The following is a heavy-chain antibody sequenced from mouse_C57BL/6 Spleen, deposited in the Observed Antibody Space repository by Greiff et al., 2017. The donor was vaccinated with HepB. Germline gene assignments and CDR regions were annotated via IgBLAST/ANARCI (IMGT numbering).Heavy chain of an antibody. J-gene: IGHJ4*01. CDR1: GFNIKDDY. CDR2: IDPENGDT. Sequence: EVQLQQSGAELVRPGASVKLSCTASGFNIKDDYMHWVKQRPEQGLEWIGWIDPENGDTEYASKFQGKATITADTSSNTAYLQLSSLTSEDTAVYYGTTGADGNYVYAMDYWGQGTSVTVSS. V-gene: IGHV14-4*01. D-gene: IGHD2-1*01. CDR3: TTGADGNYVYAMDY.